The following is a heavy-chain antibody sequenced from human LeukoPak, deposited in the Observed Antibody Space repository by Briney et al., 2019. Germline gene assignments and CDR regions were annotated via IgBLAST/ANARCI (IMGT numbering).Heavy chain of an antibody. CDR1: GFTFSSYA. D-gene: IGHD3-9*01. CDR2: ISGSDSST. V-gene: IGHV3-23*01. J-gene: IGHJ4*02. CDR3: AKGDSSTVHLLTGH. Sequence: GGSLRLSCAASGFTFSSYAMTWVRQAPGKGLEWVTAISGSDSSTYYADSVKGRFTISRDNSKNTLCLQMNSLRAEDTAVYYCAKGDSSTVHLLTGHWGQGTLVTVSS.